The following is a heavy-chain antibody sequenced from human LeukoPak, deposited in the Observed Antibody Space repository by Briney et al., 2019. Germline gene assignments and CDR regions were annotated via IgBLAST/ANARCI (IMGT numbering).Heavy chain of an antibody. V-gene: IGHV4-34*01. Sequence: PSETLSLTCGVSGGSFSTFYWSWLRQPPGKGLEWIGEINHSGATSYNPFLKSRVNISVDTSNNQFSLKLSSVTAADTAVYYCARGSTSAGYSSGWYRKDYYFDYWGQGTLVTVSS. D-gene: IGHD6-19*01. CDR2: INHSGAT. CDR3: ARGSTSAGYSSGWYRKDYYFDY. J-gene: IGHJ4*02. CDR1: GGSFSTFY.